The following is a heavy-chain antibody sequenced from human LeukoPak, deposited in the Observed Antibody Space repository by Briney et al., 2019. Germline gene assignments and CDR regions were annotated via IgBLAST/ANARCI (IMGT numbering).Heavy chain of an antibody. J-gene: IGHJ4*02. CDR3: AREGGFYRPLDY. CDR2: VHLDGRT. V-gene: IGHV4-4*02. CDR1: GASISSSNW. D-gene: IGHD3-3*01. Sequence: RSSETLSLTCAVSGASISSSNWWTWVRQPPGKGLEWIGEVHLDGRTNYNPSLESRLTMSVDVSENQVSLKLTSVTAADTAVYYCAREGGFYRPLDYSGQGTLVTVSS.